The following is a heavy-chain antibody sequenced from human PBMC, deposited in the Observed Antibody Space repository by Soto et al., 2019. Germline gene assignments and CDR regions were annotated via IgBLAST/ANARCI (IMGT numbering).Heavy chain of an antibody. CDR1: GFTFSSYA. CDR3: AKFPHRCSSTSCYAPYYYGMDV. D-gene: IGHD2-2*01. V-gene: IGHV3-23*01. J-gene: IGHJ6*02. CDR2: INNNGVST. Sequence: AGGPLRLSCAASGFTFSSYAMSWVRQAPGMGLEWVSSINNNGVSTYYADSVKGRFTISRDNSKNTLYLQINSLRAEDTAMYYCAKFPHRCSSTSCYAPYYYGMDVWGQGTTVTVSS.